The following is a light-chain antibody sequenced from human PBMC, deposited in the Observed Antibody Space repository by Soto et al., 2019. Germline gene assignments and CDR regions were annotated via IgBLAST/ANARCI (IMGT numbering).Light chain of an antibody. Sequence: QSALTQPRSVSGSPGQSVTISCTGTSSDVGDYNYVSWYQQYPGKAPKLVIYDVSKRPSGVPDRFSGSKSGNTDSLTISGLQAEDEADYYCCSFAGSYTFWVFGGGTKVTVL. CDR1: SSDVGDYNY. CDR2: DVS. V-gene: IGLV2-11*01. CDR3: CSFAGSYTFWV. J-gene: IGLJ3*02.